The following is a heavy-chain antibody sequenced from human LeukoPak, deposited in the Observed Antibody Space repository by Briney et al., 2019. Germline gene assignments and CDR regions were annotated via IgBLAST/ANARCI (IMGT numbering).Heavy chain of an antibody. J-gene: IGHJ4*02. D-gene: IGHD2-2*01. CDR1: GYTFTSYG. Sequence: GASVKVSCKASGYTFTSYGISWVRQAPGQGLEWMGWISAYNGNTNYAQKYQGRVTTTTDTSTSTAYMELRSLRSDDTAIYYCARWEYCSSSSCYDESETFDYWGQGTLVTVSS. CDR2: ISAYNGNT. V-gene: IGHV1-18*01. CDR3: ARWEYCSSSSCYDESETFDY.